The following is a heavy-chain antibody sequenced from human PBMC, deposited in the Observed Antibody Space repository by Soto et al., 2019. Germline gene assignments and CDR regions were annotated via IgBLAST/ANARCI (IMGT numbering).Heavy chain of an antibody. D-gene: IGHD3-3*01. CDR3: TKASQPSWSGRYFDS. V-gene: IGHV3-9*01. CDR2: MSWNSGTI. CDR1: GFTFEDYA. Sequence: EVQLEESGGDLVLPGRSLRLSCVASGFTFEDYALHWVRQVPGKGLDWVAGMSWNSGTIGYADSVKGRFTVSRDNARKTLHLQMNILLPEDTALYHCTKASQPSWSGRYFDSWGQGTPFSVSS. J-gene: IGHJ4*02.